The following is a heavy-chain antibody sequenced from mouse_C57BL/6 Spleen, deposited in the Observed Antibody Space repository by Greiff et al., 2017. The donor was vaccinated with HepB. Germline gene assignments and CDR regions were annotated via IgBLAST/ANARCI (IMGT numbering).Heavy chain of an antibody. CDR3: ARLPDYYGSSPWFAY. CDR1: GYAFSSSW. J-gene: IGHJ3*01. D-gene: IGHD1-1*01. CDR2: IYPGDGDT. V-gene: IGHV1-82*01. Sequence: VKLMESGPELVKPGASVKISCKASGYAFSSSWMNWVKQRPGKGLEWIGRIYPGDGDTNYNGKFKGKATLTADKSSSTAYMQLSSLTSEDSAVYFCARLPDYYGSSPWFAYWGQGTLVTVSA.